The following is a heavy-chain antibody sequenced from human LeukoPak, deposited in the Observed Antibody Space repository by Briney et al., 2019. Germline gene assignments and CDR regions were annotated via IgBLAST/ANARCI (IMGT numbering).Heavy chain of an antibody. CDR2: ISGSGGST. D-gene: IGHD1-26*01. Sequence: GGSLRLSCAASGFTFSSYAMSWVRQAPGKGLEWVSAISGSGGSTYYADSVKGRFTISRDNSKNTLYLQMNSLRVEDTAVYYCAKDIRPIVGAKGDWFDPWGQGTLVTVSS. J-gene: IGHJ5*02. CDR1: GFTFSSYA. V-gene: IGHV3-23*01. CDR3: AKDIRPIVGAKGDWFDP.